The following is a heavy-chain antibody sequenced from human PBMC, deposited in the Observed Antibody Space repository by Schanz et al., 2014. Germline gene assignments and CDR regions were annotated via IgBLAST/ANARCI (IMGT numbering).Heavy chain of an antibody. Sequence: QVQLVQSGAEVKKPGSSVKVSCKASGGTFSTYTISWVRQAPGQGLEWMGRIIPILGIANYAQKFQGRVTITASKSTFTAYMDVSSLRSEDTAVYYCASSGAGYSSSWDFDYWGQGTLVTVSS. D-gene: IGHD6-13*01. J-gene: IGHJ4*02. CDR1: GGTFSTYT. V-gene: IGHV1-69*02. CDR3: ASSGAGYSSSWDFDY. CDR2: IIPILGIA.